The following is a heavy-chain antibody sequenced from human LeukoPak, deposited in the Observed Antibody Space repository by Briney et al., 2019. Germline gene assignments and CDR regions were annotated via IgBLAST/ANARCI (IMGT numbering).Heavy chain of an antibody. CDR3: ARAAGYNPRGAFDI. CDR2: ISAYNGNT. CDR1: GYTFTNYG. Sequence: ASVKVSCKASGYTFTNYGINWVRQATGQGLEWMGWISAYNGNTNYAQKLQGRVTMTTDTSTSTAYMELRSLRSDDTAVYYCARAAGYNPRGAFDIWGQGTMVTVSS. V-gene: IGHV1-18*01. J-gene: IGHJ3*02. D-gene: IGHD1-20*01.